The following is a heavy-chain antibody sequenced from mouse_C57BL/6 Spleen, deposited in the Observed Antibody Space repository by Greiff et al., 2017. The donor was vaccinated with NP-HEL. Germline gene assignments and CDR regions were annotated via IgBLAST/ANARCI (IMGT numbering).Heavy chain of an antibody. J-gene: IGHJ2*01. CDR1: GFNIKNTY. D-gene: IGHD1-1*01. Sequence: EVQLQQSVAELVRPGASVKLSCTASGFNIKNTYMHWVKQRPEQGLEWIGRIDPANGNTKYAPKFQGKATITADTSSNTAYLQLSSLTSEDTAIYYCARALGYYGSSLYYFDYWGQGTTLTVSS. V-gene: IGHV14-3*01. CDR3: ARALGYYGSSLYYFDY. CDR2: IDPANGNT.